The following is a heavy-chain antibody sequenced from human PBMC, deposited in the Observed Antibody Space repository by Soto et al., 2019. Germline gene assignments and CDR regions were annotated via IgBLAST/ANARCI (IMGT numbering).Heavy chain of an antibody. J-gene: IGHJ4*02. CDR3: TTGLSNGYYNFDY. Sequence: GGSLRISCAASGFTFSNAWMSWVRQAPGKGLEWVGRIKGEADGGTTDYAAPVKGRITISRDHSKDTLYLQMNSLKTEDTAVYYCTTGLSNGYYNFDYWGQGT. CDR2: IKGEADGGTT. D-gene: IGHD3-22*01. CDR1: GFTFSNAW. V-gene: IGHV3-15*01.